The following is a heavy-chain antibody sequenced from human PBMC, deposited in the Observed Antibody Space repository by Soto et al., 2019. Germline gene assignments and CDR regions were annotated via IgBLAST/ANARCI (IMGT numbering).Heavy chain of an antibody. CDR3: ARLTQYHSGYAYGGQFDY. CDR2: INHSGST. J-gene: IGHJ4*02. CDR1: GGSFSGYY. D-gene: IGHD5-12*01. Sequence: SETLSLTCAVYGGSFSGYYWSWIRQPPGKGLEWIGEINHSGSTNYNPSLKSRVTISVDTSKNQFSLKLSSVTAADTAVYYCARLTQYHSGYAYGGQFDYWGQGTLVTVSS. V-gene: IGHV4-34*01.